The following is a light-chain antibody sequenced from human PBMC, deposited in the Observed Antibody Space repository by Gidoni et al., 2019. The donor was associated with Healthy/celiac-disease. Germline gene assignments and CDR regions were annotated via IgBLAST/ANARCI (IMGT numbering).Light chain of an antibody. V-gene: IGKV2-28*01. J-gene: IGKJ4*01. CDR3: MQALQTPLP. Sequence: DIVRTQSPLSLPVTPGEPASISCRSSQSLLHSNGYNYLDWYLHKPGQSPQLLIYLGSNRASGVPDRFSGSGSGTDFTLKISSEAEDVGVYSCMQALQTPLPFGGATKVEIK. CDR2: LGS. CDR1: QSLLHSNGYNY.